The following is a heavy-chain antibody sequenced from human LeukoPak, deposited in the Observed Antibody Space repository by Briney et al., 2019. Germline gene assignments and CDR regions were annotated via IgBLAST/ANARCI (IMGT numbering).Heavy chain of an antibody. CDR3: ARGGCSYGRFDY. CDR1: GGSFSGYY. D-gene: IGHD5-18*01. V-gene: IGHV4-34*01. Sequence: SETLSLTCAVYGGSFSGYYWSWIRQPPGKGLEWIGEINHSGSTNYNPSLKSRVTISVDTSKNQFSLKLSSVTAADTAVYYCARGGCSYGRFDYWGQGTLVTVSS. CDR2: INHSGST. J-gene: IGHJ4*02.